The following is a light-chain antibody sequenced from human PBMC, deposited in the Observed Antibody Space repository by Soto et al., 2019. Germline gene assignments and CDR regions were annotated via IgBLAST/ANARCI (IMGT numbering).Light chain of an antibody. V-gene: IGLV2-18*02. CDR3: SSYTSSSIDV. CDR1: SSDVGSYNR. Sequence: QSVLTQPPSVSGSPGQSVTISCTGTSSDVGSYNRVSWYQQPPGTAPKLMIYEVSNRPSGVPDRFSGSKSGNTASLTISGLQAEDEADYYCSSYTSSSIDVFGTGTKLTVL. J-gene: IGLJ1*01. CDR2: EVS.